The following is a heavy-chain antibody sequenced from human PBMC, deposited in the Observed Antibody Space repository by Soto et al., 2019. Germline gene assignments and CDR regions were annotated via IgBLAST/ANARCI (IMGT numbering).Heavy chain of an antibody. J-gene: IGHJ4*02. CDR2: ISGSDDST. CDR3: AKMSSSSTFDY. V-gene: IGHV3-23*01. Sequence: EVQLLESGGGLVQPGESLRLSCAASGFTFSSYAMSWVRQAPGKGLEWVSVISGSDDSTYYADSVKGRFTISRDNSKTTMYLQMNSLRAEDTAVYYCAKMSSSSTFDYWGQGALVTVSS. D-gene: IGHD6-6*01. CDR1: GFTFSSYA.